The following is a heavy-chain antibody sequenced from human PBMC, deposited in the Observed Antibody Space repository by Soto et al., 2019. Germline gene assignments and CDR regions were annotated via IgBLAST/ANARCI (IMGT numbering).Heavy chain of an antibody. CDR2: MNPNSGNT. Sequence: QVQLVQSGAEVKKPGASVKVSCKASGYTFTSYDINWVRQATGQGLEWMGWMNPNSGNTGYAQKFQGRVTMTRNTSISTAYMELSSLRSEDTAVYYCARGLVSGQWLAAAAYGMSYYYGMDVWGQGTTVTVSS. CDR3: ARGLVSGQWLAAAAYGMSYYYGMDV. CDR1: GYTFTSYD. V-gene: IGHV1-8*01. D-gene: IGHD6-13*01. J-gene: IGHJ6*02.